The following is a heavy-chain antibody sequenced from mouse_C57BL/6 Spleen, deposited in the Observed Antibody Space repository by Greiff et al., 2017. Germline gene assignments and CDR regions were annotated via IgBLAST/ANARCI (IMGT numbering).Heavy chain of an antibody. J-gene: IGHJ1*03. Sequence: QVQLQQSGAELARPGASVKLSCKASGYTFTGYGISWVKQRTGQGLEWIGEIYPRSGNTYYNEKFKGKATLTADKSSSPAYMELRSLTSEDSAVYFCARDGGGSSYWYFDVWGTGTTVTVSS. CDR3: ARDGGGSSYWYFDV. V-gene: IGHV1-81*01. CDR1: GYTFTGYG. D-gene: IGHD1-1*01. CDR2: IYPRSGNT.